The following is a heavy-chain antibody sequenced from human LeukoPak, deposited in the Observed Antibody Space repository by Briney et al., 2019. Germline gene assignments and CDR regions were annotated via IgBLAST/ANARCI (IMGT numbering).Heavy chain of an antibody. V-gene: IGHV3-23*01. CDR2: ISGSGGST. CDR1: GFTFSSYA. D-gene: IGHD6-19*01. J-gene: IGHJ4*02. CDR3: AKDEGSSGWYGDY. Sequence: GGSLRPSCAASGFTFSSYAMSWVRQAPGKGLEWVSAISGSGGSTYYADSVKGRFTISRDNSKNTLYLQMNSLRAEDTAVYYCAKDEGSSGWYGDYWGQGTLVTVSS.